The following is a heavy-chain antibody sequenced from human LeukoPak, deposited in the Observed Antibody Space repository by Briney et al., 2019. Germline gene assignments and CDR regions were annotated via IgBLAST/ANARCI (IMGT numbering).Heavy chain of an antibody. V-gene: IGHV4-39*07. J-gene: IGHJ4*02. CDR3: ARGRPYGYSGYDWAPVY. Sequence: PSETLSLTCTVSGGSISSSSYYWGWIRQPPGKGLEWIGSIYYSGSTYYNPSLKSRVTISVDTSKNQFSLKLSSVTAADTAVYYCARGRPYGYSGYDWAPVYWGQGTLVTVSS. D-gene: IGHD5-12*01. CDR2: IYYSGST. CDR1: GGSISSSSYY.